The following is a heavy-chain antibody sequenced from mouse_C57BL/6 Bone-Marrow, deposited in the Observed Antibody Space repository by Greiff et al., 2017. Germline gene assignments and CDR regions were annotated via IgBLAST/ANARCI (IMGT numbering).Heavy chain of an antibody. V-gene: IGHV1-15*01. Sequence: VQLQQSGAELVRPGASVTLSCKASGYTFTDYEMHWVKQTPVHGLEWIGAIDPETGGTAYNQKFKGKAILTADKSSSTAYMELRSLTSEDSAVYYCARGFWYYGSSYHWYFDVWGTGTTVTVSS. CDR1: GYTFTDYE. CDR2: IDPETGGT. D-gene: IGHD1-1*01. J-gene: IGHJ1*03. CDR3: ARGFWYYGSSYHWYFDV.